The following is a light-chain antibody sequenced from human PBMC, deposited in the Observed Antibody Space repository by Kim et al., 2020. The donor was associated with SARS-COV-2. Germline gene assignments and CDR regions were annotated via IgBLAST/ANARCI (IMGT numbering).Light chain of an antibody. CDR1: SLKSYY. Sequence: ALGQTVRITGQGDSLKSYYASWYQQKPGQAPVRVIYGKNRRPSGIPDRFSGSSSGNTASLTITGAQAEDESDYFCNSRDSSGDHLVFGGGTKLTVL. J-gene: IGLJ2*01. CDR3: NSRDSSGDHLV. CDR2: GKN. V-gene: IGLV3-19*01.